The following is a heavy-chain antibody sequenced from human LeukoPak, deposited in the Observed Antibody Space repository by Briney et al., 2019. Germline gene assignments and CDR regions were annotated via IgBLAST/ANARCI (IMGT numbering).Heavy chain of an antibody. V-gene: IGHV3-7*01. J-gene: IGHJ5*02. CDR1: GIAFSSSY. D-gene: IGHD6-19*01. CDR2: IKEDGSLK. CDR3: AIDTGSGWFDH. Sequence: PGGSLRLSCEVSGIAFSSSYMSWVRQAPGKGLEWVANIKEDGSLKNYVDSVKGPFTISRDNTKNSVYLQMNSLRAEDTAVYYCAIDTGSGWFDHWGQGTLLTVAS.